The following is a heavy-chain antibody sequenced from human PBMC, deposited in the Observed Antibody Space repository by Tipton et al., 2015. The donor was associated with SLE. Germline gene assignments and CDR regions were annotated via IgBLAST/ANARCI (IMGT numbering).Heavy chain of an antibody. CDR3: ARGSFVEMATFYFDY. Sequence: LRLSCTVSGGSISSGSYYWSWIRQPAGKGLEWIGRIYTSGSTNCNPSLKSRVTISVDTSKNQFSLKLSSVTAADTAVYYCARGSFVEMATFYFDYWGQGTLVTVSS. CDR1: GGSISSGSYY. CDR2: IYTSGST. D-gene: IGHD5-24*01. J-gene: IGHJ4*02. V-gene: IGHV4-61*02.